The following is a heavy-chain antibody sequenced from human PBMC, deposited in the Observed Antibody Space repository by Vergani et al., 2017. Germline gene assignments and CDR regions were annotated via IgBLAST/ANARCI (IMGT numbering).Heavy chain of an antibody. CDR3: ARGMXRGVIMIMDYGMDV. J-gene: IGHJ6*02. CDR1: GGTFSSYA. Sequence: QVQLVQSGAEVKKPGSSVKVSCKASGGTFSSYAISWVRQAPGQGLEWMGGIIPIFGTANYAQKFQGRVTITADESTSTAYMELSSLRSDDTAVYYCARGMXRGVIMIMDYGMDVWGQGTTVTVSS. CDR2: IIPIFGTA. D-gene: IGHD3-10*01. V-gene: IGHV1-69*12.